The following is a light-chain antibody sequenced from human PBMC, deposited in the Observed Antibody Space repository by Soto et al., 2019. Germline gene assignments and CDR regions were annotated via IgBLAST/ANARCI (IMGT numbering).Light chain of an antibody. J-gene: IGKJ4*01. CDR3: QQRRNWLT. Sequence: IVLTQSPATLSLSPGERATLSCRASQSVGTYLAWYQQKPGQAPRLLIYDASNRATGIPARFSGSGSGTDFPLTISSLEPEDLAVYYCQQRRNWLTFGGGTKVEIK. V-gene: IGKV3-11*01. CDR1: QSVGTY. CDR2: DAS.